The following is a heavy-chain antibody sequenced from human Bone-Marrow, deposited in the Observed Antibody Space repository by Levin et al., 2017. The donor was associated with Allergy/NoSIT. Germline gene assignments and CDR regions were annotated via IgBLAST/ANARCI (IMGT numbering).Heavy chain of an antibody. CDR2: IYSCGST. J-gene: IGHJ4*02. V-gene: IGHV3-66*03. CDR3: ARVTAVAGEIDY. D-gene: IGHD6-19*01. Sequence: PGGSLRLSCAASGFTVSSNYMSWVRQAPGKGLEWVSVIYSCGSTYYADSVKGRFTISRDNSKNTLYLQMNSLRAEDTAVYYCARVTAVAGEIDYWGQGTLVTVSS. CDR1: GFTVSSNY.